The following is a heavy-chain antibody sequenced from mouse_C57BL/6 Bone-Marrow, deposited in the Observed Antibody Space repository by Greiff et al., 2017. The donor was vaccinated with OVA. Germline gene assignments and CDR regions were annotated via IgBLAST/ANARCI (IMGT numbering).Heavy chain of an antibody. CDR1: GYSFTGYY. J-gene: IGHJ3*01. D-gene: IGHD2-4*01. CDR2: INPSTGGT. Sequence: EVQLQQSGPELVKPGASVKISCKASGYSFTGYYMNWVKQSPEKGLEWIGEINPSTGGTTYNQKFKAKATLTVDKSSSTAYIQLKSLTSEDSAVYYCASRPHYDYDEGFAYWGQGTLVTVAA. CDR3: ASRPHYDYDEGFAY. V-gene: IGHV1-42*01.